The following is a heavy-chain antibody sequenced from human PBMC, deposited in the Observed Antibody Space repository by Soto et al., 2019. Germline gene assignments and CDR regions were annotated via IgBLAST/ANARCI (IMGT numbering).Heavy chain of an antibody. Sequence: GGSLRLSCAASGFTVSSNYMSWVRQAPGKGLEWVSVIYSGGSTYYADSVKGRFTISRHNSKSTLYLQMNSLRAEDTAVYYCARVVYSYYGSGSVLFDPWGQGTLVTVSS. CDR2: IYSGGST. D-gene: IGHD3-10*01. CDR3: ARVVYSYYGSGSVLFDP. CDR1: GFTVSSNY. V-gene: IGHV3-53*04. J-gene: IGHJ5*02.